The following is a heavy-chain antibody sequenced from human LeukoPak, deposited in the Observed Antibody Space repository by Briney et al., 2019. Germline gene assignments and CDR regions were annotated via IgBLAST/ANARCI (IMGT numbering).Heavy chain of an antibody. CDR1: GFSFSTYA. Sequence: PGGSLRLSCAASGFSFSTYAMTWIRQPPGKGLEWIGHIHYSGGADYNPSLKSRVSMSLDTSKNHFSLRLTSVTAADTGVYFCARAEGAASHIWGQGTMVSVSS. CDR3: ARAEGAASHI. V-gene: IGHV4-59*12. CDR2: IHYSGGA. D-gene: IGHD3-16*01. J-gene: IGHJ3*02.